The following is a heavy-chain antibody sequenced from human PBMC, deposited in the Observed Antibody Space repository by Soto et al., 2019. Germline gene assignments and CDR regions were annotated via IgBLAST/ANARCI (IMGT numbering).Heavy chain of an antibody. CDR1: GGSISSNNW. J-gene: IGHJ4*02. Sequence: QVQLQESGPGLVKPSGTLSLTCAVSGGSISSNNWWRWVRQPPGKGLEWIGEIYHSGSTNYNPSLKGRVTMSVDKSQSQFSLNLGSVTAADTAVYYCAGQVDTTFTYNYWGQGTLVTVSS. D-gene: IGHD1-20*01. V-gene: IGHV4-4*02. CDR3: AGQVDTTFTYNY. CDR2: IYHSGST.